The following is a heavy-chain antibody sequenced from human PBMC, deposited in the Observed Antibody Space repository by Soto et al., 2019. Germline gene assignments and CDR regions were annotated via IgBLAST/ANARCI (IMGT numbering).Heavy chain of an antibody. V-gene: IGHV4-30-4*01. Sequence: PSETLSLTCTVSGGSISSGAYYWSWIRQPPGKGLEWIVYIYYSGSTYYNPSLKSRVTISVDTSKNQFSLKLSSVTAADTAVYYCARFLATMVRVVINQAFDYWGQGTLVTVSS. J-gene: IGHJ4*02. CDR1: GGSISSGAYY. CDR3: ARFLATMVRVVINQAFDY. CDR2: IYYSGST. D-gene: IGHD3-10*01.